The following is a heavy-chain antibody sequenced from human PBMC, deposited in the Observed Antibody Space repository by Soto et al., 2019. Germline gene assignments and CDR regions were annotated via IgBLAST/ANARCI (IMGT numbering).Heavy chain of an antibody. V-gene: IGHV4-34*01. D-gene: IGHD6-13*01. Sequence: QVQLQQWGAGLLKPSETLSLTCAAYGGSFSGYYWSWIRQPPGKGLEWIGEINQSGSTNYNPSLKSRVTISVDTSKNQFSLKLSSVTAADTAVYYCARTYSSSWSPFEYWGQGALVTVSS. CDR1: GGSFSGYY. CDR2: INQSGST. CDR3: ARTYSSSWSPFEY. J-gene: IGHJ4*02.